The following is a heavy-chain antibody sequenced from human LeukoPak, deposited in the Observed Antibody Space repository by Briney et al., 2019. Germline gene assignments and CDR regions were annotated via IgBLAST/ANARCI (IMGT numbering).Heavy chain of an antibody. V-gene: IGHV1-69*13. J-gene: IGHJ5*02. D-gene: IGHD2-21*02. Sequence: ASVKVSCKASGYTFTSYGISWVRQAPGQGLEWMGGIIPIFGTANYAQKFQGRVTITADESTSTAYMELSSLRSEDTAVYYCARGMVVTRRGNWFDPWGQGTLVTVSS. CDR2: IIPIFGTA. CDR3: ARGMVVTRRGNWFDP. CDR1: GYTFTSYG.